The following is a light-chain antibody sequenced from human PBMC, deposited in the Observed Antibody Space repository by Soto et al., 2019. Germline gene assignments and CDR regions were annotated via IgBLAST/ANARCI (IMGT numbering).Light chain of an antibody. J-gene: IGKJ2*01. CDR3: QHYYSYPYT. Sequence: DIQMTQSPSTLSASVGDRVTITCRASQSITTWLAWYHQKPGKAPKVLIYDASSLESGVPSRFSGSGSGTEFTLTISSLQPDDFATYYCQHYYSYPYTFGQGTKLESK. CDR2: DAS. V-gene: IGKV1-5*01. CDR1: QSITTW.